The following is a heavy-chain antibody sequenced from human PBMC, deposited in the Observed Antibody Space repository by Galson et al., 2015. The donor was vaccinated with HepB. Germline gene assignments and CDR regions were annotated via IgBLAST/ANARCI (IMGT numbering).Heavy chain of an antibody. CDR1: GFTFSSYS. D-gene: IGHD3-3*01. Sequence: SLRLSCAASGFTFSSYSMNWVRQAPGKGLEWVSSISSSSSYIYYADSVKGRFTISRDNAKNSLYLQMNSLRAEDTAVYYCARDQSPSYDFWSGDYLCYWGQGTLVTVSS. CDR3: ARDQSPSYDFWSGDYLCY. V-gene: IGHV3-21*01. J-gene: IGHJ4*02. CDR2: ISSSSSYI.